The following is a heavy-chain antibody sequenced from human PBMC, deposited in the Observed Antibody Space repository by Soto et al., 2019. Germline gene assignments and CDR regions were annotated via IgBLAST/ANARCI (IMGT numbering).Heavy chain of an antibody. Sequence: SETLSLTCTVSGGSISSYYWSWIRQPPGKGLEWIGYIYYSGSTNYNPSLKSRVTISVDTSKNQFSLKLSSVTAADTAVYYCASDPYSSGSFDYWGQGTLVTVSS. V-gene: IGHV4-59*01. CDR1: GGSISSYY. CDR3: ASDPYSSGSFDY. CDR2: IYYSGST. J-gene: IGHJ4*02. D-gene: IGHD6-19*01.